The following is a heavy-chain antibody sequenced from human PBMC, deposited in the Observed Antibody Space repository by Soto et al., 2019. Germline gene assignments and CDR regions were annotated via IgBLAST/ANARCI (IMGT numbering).Heavy chain of an antibody. CDR2: IGGSATNT. D-gene: IGHD2-21*01. CDR3: AKDRQKDYRSTWWGFLDN. Sequence: EVQLLESGGGLVQPGGSLRLSCAASGFTFSSYAMSWVRQAPGKGLEWVSAIGGSATNTYYPDSADSVKGRFTISTDNSKNTLYLQMNILRVEDTAVYYCAKDRQKDYRSTWWGFLDNWGQGTLVTVAS. V-gene: IGHV3-23*01. CDR1: GFTFSSYA. J-gene: IGHJ4*02.